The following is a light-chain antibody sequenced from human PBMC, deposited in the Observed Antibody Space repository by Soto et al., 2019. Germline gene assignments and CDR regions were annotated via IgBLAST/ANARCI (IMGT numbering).Light chain of an antibody. Sequence: EIVSTQSPATLSLSPGERATLSCRASQSVDNYLAWYQQKPGQAPRLLIYGASSRATGIPDRFSGSGSGTDFALTISRLEPEDFAVYYCQQYGSSPETFGQGTKVDIK. CDR2: GAS. J-gene: IGKJ1*01. CDR3: QQYGSSPET. V-gene: IGKV3-20*01. CDR1: QSVDNY.